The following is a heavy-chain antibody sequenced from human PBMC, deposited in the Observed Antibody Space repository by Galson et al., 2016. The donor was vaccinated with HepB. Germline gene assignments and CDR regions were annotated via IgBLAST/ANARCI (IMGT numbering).Heavy chain of an antibody. CDR1: GFIFSTYS. CDR2: ISSGSAYR. Sequence: SLRLSCAASGFIFSTYSMNWVRQAPGKGLEWVSSISSGSAYRYYADSVKGRFTISRDNATKSLYLQMNSLRAEDTAVYYCAKATPYYDVLTGFFVYYSDYWGHGTLFTVSS. J-gene: IGHJ4*01. CDR3: AKATPYYDVLTGFFVYYSDY. V-gene: IGHV3-21*01. D-gene: IGHD3-9*01.